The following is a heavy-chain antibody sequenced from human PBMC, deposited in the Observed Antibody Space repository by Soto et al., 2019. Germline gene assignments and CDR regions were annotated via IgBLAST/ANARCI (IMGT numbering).Heavy chain of an antibody. D-gene: IGHD2-15*01. CDR1: GYTFTSYG. Sequence: QVQLVQSGAEVKKPGASVKVSCKASGYTFTSYGISWVRQAPGQGLEWMGWISAYNGNTNYAQKLQGRVTMTTDTSTGTAYMELRSLRCDDTAVYYCAREEARYCSGGRCYPGDYGMDVWGQGTTVTVSS. J-gene: IGHJ6*02. V-gene: IGHV1-18*01. CDR3: AREEARYCSGGRCYPGDYGMDV. CDR2: ISAYNGNT.